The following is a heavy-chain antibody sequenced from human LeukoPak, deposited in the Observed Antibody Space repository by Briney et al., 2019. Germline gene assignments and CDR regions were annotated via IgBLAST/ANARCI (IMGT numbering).Heavy chain of an antibody. CDR2: VFATGRT. Sequence: SETLSLTCTVSGVYLTTHNWNWIRQTPGKGLEWIVYVFATGRTNTTPPLKSRVTLSADTSKNQLSLWMSPLTAPVTAVYYCSTTKRVNIFGYFDFWGQGILVTVSS. D-gene: IGHD2-8*01. J-gene: IGHJ4*02. V-gene: IGHV4-59*11. CDR3: STTKRVNIFGYFDF. CDR1: GVYLTTHN.